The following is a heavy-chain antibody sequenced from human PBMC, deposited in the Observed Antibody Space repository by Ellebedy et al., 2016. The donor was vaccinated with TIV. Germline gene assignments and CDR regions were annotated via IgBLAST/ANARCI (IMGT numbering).Heavy chain of an antibody. J-gene: IGHJ4*02. D-gene: IGHD1-26*01. CDR1: GFTFSSYG. V-gene: IGHV3-30*18. CDR2: ISYDGSNK. CDR3: AKDISPWRSGSCTDY. Sequence: GGSLRLSXAASGFTFSSYGMHWVRQAPGKGLEWVAVISYDGSNKYYADSVKGRFTISRDNSKNTLYLQMNSLRAEDTAVYYCAKDISPWRSGSCTDYWGQGTLVTVSS.